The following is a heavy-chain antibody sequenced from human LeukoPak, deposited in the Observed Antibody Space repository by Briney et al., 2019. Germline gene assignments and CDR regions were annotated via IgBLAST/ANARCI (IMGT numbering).Heavy chain of an antibody. CDR3: ARRDDYYYGMDV. CDR2: IYYSGST. CDR1: GGSISSSGYY. Sequence: SETLSLTCTVSGGSISSSGYYWGWIRQPPGKGLEWIGSIYYSGSTYYNPSLKSRVTISVDTSKNQFSLKLSSVTAADTAVYYCARRDDYYYGMDVWGQGTTVTVSS. V-gene: IGHV4-39*01. J-gene: IGHJ6*02.